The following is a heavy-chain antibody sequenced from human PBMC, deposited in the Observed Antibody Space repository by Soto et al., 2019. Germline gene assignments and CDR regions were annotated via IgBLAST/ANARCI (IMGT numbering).Heavy chain of an antibody. CDR1: GGTFSSYT. Sequence: QVQLVQSGAEVKKPGSSVKVSCKASGGTFSSYTISWVRQAPGQGLEWMGRIIPILGIANYAQKFQGRVTITADKSTSTAYMELSSLRSEDTAVYYCARDTTSYYGMDVWGQGTTVTVSS. V-gene: IGHV1-69*08. CDR2: IIPILGIA. CDR3: ARDTTSYYGMDV. D-gene: IGHD1-1*01. J-gene: IGHJ6*02.